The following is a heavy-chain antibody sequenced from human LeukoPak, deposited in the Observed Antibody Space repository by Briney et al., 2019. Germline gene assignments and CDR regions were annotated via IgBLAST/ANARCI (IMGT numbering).Heavy chain of an antibody. J-gene: IGHJ5*02. CDR1: GVKFDDYG. V-gene: IGHV3-20*01. CDR2: INWNGGSR. D-gene: IGHD2-2*02. Sequence: PGGSLRLSCAASGVKFDDYGMSWVRQVPGKGLEWVSGINWNGGSRGYADSVKGRFTISRDNAKNSVYLQMNSLRSEDTAFYHCARDRCSSTSCYNTPNWFDPWGQGTLVTVSS. CDR3: ARDRCSSTSCYNTPNWFDP.